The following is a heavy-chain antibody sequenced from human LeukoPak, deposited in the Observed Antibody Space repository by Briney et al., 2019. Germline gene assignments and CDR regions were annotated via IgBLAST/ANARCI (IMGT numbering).Heavy chain of an antibody. CDR1: GYSFTSYG. Sequence: GPSVKVSCKASGYSFTSYGIIWVRQAPGQGLEWRGWISGYNGNTRYAQNLQDRVTMTRDTSTSTAYMELRSLRSDDTAMYYCAREGAGIYCTRSTCYGDYWGQGVLVTVSS. V-gene: IGHV1-18*01. D-gene: IGHD2-8*01. J-gene: IGHJ4*02. CDR3: AREGAGIYCTRSTCYGDY. CDR2: ISGYNGNT.